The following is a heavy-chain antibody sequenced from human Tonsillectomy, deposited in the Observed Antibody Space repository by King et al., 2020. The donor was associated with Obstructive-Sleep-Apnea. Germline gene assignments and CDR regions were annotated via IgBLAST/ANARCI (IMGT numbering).Heavy chain of an antibody. V-gene: IGHV3-74*02. CDR3: TRGRYYGMDV. J-gene: IGHJ6*02. Sequence: VQLVESGGGLVQPVGSLRLSCAASGFTFINYWMHWGRQAPGKGLVWVSPIKSDGSTTTYADSGKGLFTVSRDNAKNTLYLQMNSLRDSDTAVYYCTRGRYYGMDVWGQGTTVTVSS. CDR1: GFTFINYW. CDR2: IKSDGSTT.